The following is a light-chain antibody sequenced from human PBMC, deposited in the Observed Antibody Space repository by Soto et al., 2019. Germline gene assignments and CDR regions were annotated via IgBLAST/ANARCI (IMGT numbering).Light chain of an antibody. V-gene: IGKV1-6*01. CDR1: QGISNE. CDR2: GAS. J-gene: IGKJ1*01. CDR3: LQDYTYPWT. Sequence: IQMTQSPSSLSASVGDRVTITCRASQGISNELGWHQQRPGKAPKVLIYGASNLQSGVPSRFSGSASGTDFTLTISSLQPEDFATYYCLQDYTYPWTFGQGTKVDIK.